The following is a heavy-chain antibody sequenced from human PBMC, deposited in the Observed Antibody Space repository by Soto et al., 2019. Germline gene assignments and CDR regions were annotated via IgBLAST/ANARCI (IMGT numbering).Heavy chain of an antibody. Sequence: QLQESGPGLVKSSETLSLTCTVSGGSIGRSYWSWIRQPPGKGLEWIGYIYNSGSTNYNPSLKGRVTIPVDTSRNQVSLKVSSVTAADTAVYYCARPNDDYGDYAFDYWGQGTLVTVSS. J-gene: IGHJ4*02. CDR1: GGSIGRSY. CDR3: ARPNDDYGDYAFDY. CDR2: IYNSGST. V-gene: IGHV4-59*08. D-gene: IGHD4-17*01.